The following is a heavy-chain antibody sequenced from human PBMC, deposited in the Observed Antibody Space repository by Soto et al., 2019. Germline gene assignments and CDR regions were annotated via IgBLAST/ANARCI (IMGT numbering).Heavy chain of an antibody. Sequence: GGSLRLSCAASGFTFSSYWMHWVRQAPGKGLVWVSRINSDGSSTSYADSVKGRFTISRDNAKNTLYLQMNSLRAEDTAVYYCARVPSGYYDYVWGSYRPDPYYFDYWCQGTLVTVSS. CDR3: ARVPSGYYDYVWGSYRPDPYYFDY. V-gene: IGHV3-74*01. CDR2: INSDGSST. D-gene: IGHD3-16*02. J-gene: IGHJ4*02. CDR1: GFTFSSYW.